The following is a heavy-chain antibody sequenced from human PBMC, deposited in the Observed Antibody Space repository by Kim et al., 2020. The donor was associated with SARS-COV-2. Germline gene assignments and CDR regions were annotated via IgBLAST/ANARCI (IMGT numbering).Heavy chain of an antibody. J-gene: IGHJ4*02. CDR3: AKSEGSWVVVGTVIGY. Sequence: VKGRCTISRDNSKNTLYRQMNSLRAEDTAVYYCAKSEGSWVVVGTVIGYWGQGTLVTVSS. D-gene: IGHD2-21*01. V-gene: IGHV3-33*06.